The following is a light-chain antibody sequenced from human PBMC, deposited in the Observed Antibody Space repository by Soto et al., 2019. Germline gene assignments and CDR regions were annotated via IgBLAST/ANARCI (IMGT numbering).Light chain of an antibody. Sequence: EIVLTQPPGTLSLSPGERATLSCRASQSVSSSYLAWYQQKPGQAPRLLIRGASSRATGIPDRFSGSGSGTDFTLTISRLEPEDFAVYYCQQFGSSMYPFGQGTKLEIK. J-gene: IGKJ2*01. CDR2: GAS. CDR1: QSVSSSY. V-gene: IGKV3-20*01. CDR3: QQFGSSMYP.